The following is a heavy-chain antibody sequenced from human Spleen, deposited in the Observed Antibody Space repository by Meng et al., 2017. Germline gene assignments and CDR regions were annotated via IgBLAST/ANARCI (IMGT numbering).Heavy chain of an antibody. V-gene: IGHV1-46*01. CDR2: INPSGGST. D-gene: IGHD3-9*01. CDR1: GYTFTSYY. Sequence: ASVKVSCKASGYTFTSYYMHWVRQAPGQGLEWMGIINPSGGSTSYAQKFQGRVTMTRDTSTSTVYMELSSLRSEDTAVYYCARDLADYDILTGYYLRYYFDYWGQGTLVTVSS. CDR3: ARDLADYDILTGYYLRYYFDY. J-gene: IGHJ4*02.